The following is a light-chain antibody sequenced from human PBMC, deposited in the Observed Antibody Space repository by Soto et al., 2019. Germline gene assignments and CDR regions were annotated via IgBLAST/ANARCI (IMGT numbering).Light chain of an antibody. V-gene: IGKV1-12*01. CDR1: QGISNY. J-gene: IGKJ3*01. CDR3: HPTPGSPHL. CDR2: ATS. Sequence: DIPMTQSPSSLSASVGDRVTITCRASQGISNYLAWYQQKPGKVPKLLIYATSSLHSGVPSRFSGSGSGTDLDRRVPVLQHDDFALWCCHPTPGSPHLFGPGNKVHI.